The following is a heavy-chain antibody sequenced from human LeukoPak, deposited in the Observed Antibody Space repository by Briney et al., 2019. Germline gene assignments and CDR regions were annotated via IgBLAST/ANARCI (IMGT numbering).Heavy chain of an antibody. V-gene: IGHV4-61*01. CDR3: ARTDRYYDILTGYYSHNWFDP. Sequence: PSETLSLTCTVSGGSVSSGSYYWSWIRQPPGKGLEWLGYIYYSGSANYNPSLKSRVTISVDTSKNQFSLKLSSVTAADTAVYYCARTDRYYDILTGYYSHNWFDPWGQGTLVTVSS. J-gene: IGHJ5*02. CDR1: GGSVSSGSYY. D-gene: IGHD3-9*01. CDR2: IYYSGSA.